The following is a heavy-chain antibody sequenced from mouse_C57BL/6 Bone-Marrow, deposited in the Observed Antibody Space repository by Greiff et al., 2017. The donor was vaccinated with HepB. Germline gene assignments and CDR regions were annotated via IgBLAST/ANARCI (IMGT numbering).Heavy chain of an antibody. CDR1: GFTFSSYA. J-gene: IGHJ4*01. V-gene: IGHV5-4*01. CDR3: AREVYGSSYAMDY. CDR2: ISDGGSYT. D-gene: IGHD1-1*01. Sequence: EVKVVESGGGLVKPGGSLKLSCAASGFTFSSYAMSWVRQTPEKRLEWVATISDGGSYTYYPDNVKGRFTISRDNAKNNLYLQMSHLKSEDTAMYYCAREVYGSSYAMDYWGQGTSVTVSS.